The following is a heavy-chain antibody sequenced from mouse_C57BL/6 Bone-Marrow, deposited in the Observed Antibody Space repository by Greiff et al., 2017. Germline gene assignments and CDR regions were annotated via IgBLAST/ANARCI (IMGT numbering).Heavy chain of an antibody. V-gene: IGHV5-4*03. J-gene: IGHJ4*01. CDR3: ASGPYAMDY. CDR2: ISDGGSYT. Sequence: EVKLMESGGGLVKPGGSLKLSCAASGFTFSSYAMSWVRQTPEKRLEWVATISDGGSYTYYPDNVKGRFTISRDNAKNNLYLQMSHLKSEDTAMYYCASGPYAMDYWGQGTSVTVSS. CDR1: GFTFSSYA.